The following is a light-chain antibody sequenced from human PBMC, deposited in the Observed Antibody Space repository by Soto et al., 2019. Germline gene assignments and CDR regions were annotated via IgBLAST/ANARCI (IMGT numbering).Light chain of an antibody. V-gene: IGKV3-20*01. CDR2: GAS. Sequence: EIVLTQSPGTLSLSPGERATLSCRASQRVSSSYLAWYRQKPGQAPRLLIYGASSRATGIPDRFSGSGSGTDFTLTISRLEPEDFAVYYCQQYGSSLITFGQGTRLEIK. CDR3: QQYGSSLIT. CDR1: QRVSSSY. J-gene: IGKJ5*01.